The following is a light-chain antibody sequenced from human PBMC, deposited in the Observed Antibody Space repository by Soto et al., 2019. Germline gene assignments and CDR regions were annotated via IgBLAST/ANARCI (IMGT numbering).Light chain of an antibody. V-gene: IGLV2-8*01. Sequence: QSALTQPPSASGSPGQSVSLSCTGSGSDVGGYDYVSWYQQRPGKAPTLVIYEVTKRPSGVPDRFSGSKSGNTASLTVSGGQHDDEADYYCASYTDNNNHVLFGGGTKVTVL. CDR2: EVT. CDR1: GSDVGGYDY. CDR3: ASYTDNNNHVL. J-gene: IGLJ2*01.